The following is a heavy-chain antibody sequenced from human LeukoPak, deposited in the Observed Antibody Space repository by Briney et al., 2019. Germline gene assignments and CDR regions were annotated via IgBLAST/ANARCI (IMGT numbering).Heavy chain of an antibody. Sequence: ASVKVSCKASGYTFTGYYMHWVRQAPGQGLEWMGWINPNSGGTNYAQKFQGRVTMTRDTSISTAYMELSRLRSDDTAVYYCAGDSLYCSSTSCYHPAYYYYYGMDVWGQGTTVTVSS. CDR3: AGDSLYCSSTSCYHPAYYYYYGMDV. CDR2: INPNSGGT. D-gene: IGHD2-2*01. CDR1: GYTFTGYY. V-gene: IGHV1-2*02. J-gene: IGHJ6*02.